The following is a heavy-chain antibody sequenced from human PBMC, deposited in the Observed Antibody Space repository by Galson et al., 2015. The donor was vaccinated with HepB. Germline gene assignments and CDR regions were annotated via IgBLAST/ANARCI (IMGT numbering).Heavy chain of an antibody. Sequence: SVKVSCKVSGYTLTELSMHWVRQAPGKGLEWMGGFDPEDGETIYAQKFQGRVTMTEDTSTDTAYMELSSLRSEDTAVYYCATVAGHDYVWGSYRSGLDYWGQGTLVTVSS. CDR3: ATVAGHDYVWGSYRSGLDY. CDR1: GYTLTELS. J-gene: IGHJ4*02. V-gene: IGHV1-24*01. D-gene: IGHD3-16*02. CDR2: FDPEDGET.